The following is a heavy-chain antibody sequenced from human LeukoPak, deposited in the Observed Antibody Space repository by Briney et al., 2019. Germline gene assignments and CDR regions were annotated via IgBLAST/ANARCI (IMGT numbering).Heavy chain of an antibody. V-gene: IGHV3-23*01. J-gene: IGHJ4*02. CDR1: GFTFSNYA. CDR3: AKSGGSQCYSHLDS. Sequence: QAGGSLRLSCVASGFTFSNYAMSWVRQAPGKGLELVSGIYGSDDKTVYGDAVKGRFTISRDNSKNTLYLQMNSLRVEDTAVYYCAKSGGSQCYSHLDSWGQGTLVTVSS. CDR2: IYGSDDKT. D-gene: IGHD2-15*01.